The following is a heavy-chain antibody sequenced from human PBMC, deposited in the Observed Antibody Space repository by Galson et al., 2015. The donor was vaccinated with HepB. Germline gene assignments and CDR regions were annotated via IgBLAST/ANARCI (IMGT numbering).Heavy chain of an antibody. J-gene: IGHJ5*02. CDR2: VYPTDSDT. D-gene: IGHD3-22*01. Sequence: QSGAEVKKPGESLKISCKGSGYRFTTYWIGWVRQMPGKGLEWMGIVYPTDSDTRYSPSFQGQVTISADKSISTAYLQWSSLKASDTAMYSCASQPNYYDSSGYLSWGQGTLVTVSS. CDR3: ASQPNYYDSSGYLS. CDR1: GYRFTTYW. V-gene: IGHV5-51*03.